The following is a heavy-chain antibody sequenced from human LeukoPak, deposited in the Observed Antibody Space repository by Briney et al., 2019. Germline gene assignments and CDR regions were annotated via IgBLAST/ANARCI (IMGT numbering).Heavy chain of an antibody. CDR2: IDGSGQTT. Sequence: PGGSLRLSCVASGLTFRSSAMSWVRLAPGKGLGWVSAIDGSGQTTYYADSVKGRFIISRDNSKNTLYLQLTSLRVDDTAVYYCAKEAGYSYGFDYWGQGTLVTVSS. D-gene: IGHD5-18*01. CDR3: AKEAGYSYGFDY. J-gene: IGHJ4*02. CDR1: GLTFRSSA. V-gene: IGHV3-23*01.